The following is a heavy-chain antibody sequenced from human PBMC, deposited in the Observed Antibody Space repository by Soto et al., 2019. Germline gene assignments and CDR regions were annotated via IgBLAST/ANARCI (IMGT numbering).Heavy chain of an antibody. CDR2: IRGKTDTYAT. V-gene: IGHV3-73*01. J-gene: IGHJ6*02. D-gene: IGHD6-13*01. CDR3: TKRIGAYAMDV. Sequence: VGSLRLSCAASGFTFSGSSMHWVRQASGKGLEWVGRIRGKTDTYATAYAAPVRGRFTISRDDSKNTAYLQMNSLKTEDTAVYFCTKRIGAYAMDVWGQGTTVTVSS. CDR1: GFTFSGSS.